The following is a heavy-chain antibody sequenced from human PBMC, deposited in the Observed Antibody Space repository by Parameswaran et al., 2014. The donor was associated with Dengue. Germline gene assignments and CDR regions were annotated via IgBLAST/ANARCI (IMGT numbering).Heavy chain of an antibody. J-gene: IGHJ4*02. D-gene: IGHD6-13*01. V-gene: IGHV4-34*01. Sequence: WIRQPPGKGLEWIGEINHSGSTNYNPSLKSRVTISVDTSKNQFSLKLSSVTAADTAVYYCARGQQLFSYWGQGTPVTVSS. CDR2: INHSGST. CDR3: ARGQQLFSY.